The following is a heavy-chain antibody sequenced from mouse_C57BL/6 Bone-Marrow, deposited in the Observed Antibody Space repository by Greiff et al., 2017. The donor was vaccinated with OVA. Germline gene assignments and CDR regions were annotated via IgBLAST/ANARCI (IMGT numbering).Heavy chain of an antibody. Sequence: QVHVKQSGAELVRPGASVTLSCKASGYTFTDYAMHWVKQTPVHGLEWIGAIDPETGGTAYNQKFKGKAILTADKSSSTAYMELRSLTSEDSAVYYCTRSGYGSSYVSYWGQGTTLTVSS. CDR1: GYTFTDYA. J-gene: IGHJ2*01. D-gene: IGHD1-1*01. CDR2: IDPETGGT. V-gene: IGHV1-15*01. CDR3: TRSGYGSSYVSY.